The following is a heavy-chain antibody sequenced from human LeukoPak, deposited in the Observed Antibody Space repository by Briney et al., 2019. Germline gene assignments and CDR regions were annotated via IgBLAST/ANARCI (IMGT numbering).Heavy chain of an antibody. V-gene: IGHV1-18*01. CDR2: ISAYNGNT. CDR1: GYTFTSYG. Sequence: ASVKVSRKASGYTFTSYGISWVRQAPGQGLEWMGWISAYNGNTNYAQKLQGRVTTTTDTSTSTAYMELRSLRSDDTAVYYCARGLTTSRYSSGWYLDYWGQGTLVTVSS. J-gene: IGHJ4*02. CDR3: ARGLTTSRYSSGWYLDY. D-gene: IGHD6-19*01.